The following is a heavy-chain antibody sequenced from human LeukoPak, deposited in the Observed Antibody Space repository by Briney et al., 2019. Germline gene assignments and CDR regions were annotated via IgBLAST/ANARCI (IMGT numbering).Heavy chain of an antibody. CDR2: IKGDGSEG. Sequence: GGSLRLSCAASGFILSDHYMDWVRQAPGKGLEWVANIKGDGSEGNYVDSVKGRFTVSRDNAKNSLYLQMNSLRAEDTAVYYCARAPRPEWFNYMDVWGKGTTVTVSS. D-gene: IGHD3-3*01. CDR3: ARAPRPEWFNYMDV. V-gene: IGHV3-7*01. J-gene: IGHJ6*03. CDR1: GFILSDHY.